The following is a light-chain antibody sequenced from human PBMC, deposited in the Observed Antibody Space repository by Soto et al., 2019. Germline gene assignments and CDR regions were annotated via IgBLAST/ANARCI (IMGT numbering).Light chain of an antibody. CDR1: QRVLYTSNNKNY. CDR3: QHYYSSPFT. J-gene: IGKJ3*01. Sequence: IVMTQSPDSLAVSLGERATINCKSSQRVLYTSNNKNYLAWYQHKPGQPPKLLISWASSRESGVHDRFSGSWSGTDFTLTISSLQAEDVAVYYCQHYYSSPFTFGPGNKVDIK. V-gene: IGKV4-1*01. CDR2: WAS.